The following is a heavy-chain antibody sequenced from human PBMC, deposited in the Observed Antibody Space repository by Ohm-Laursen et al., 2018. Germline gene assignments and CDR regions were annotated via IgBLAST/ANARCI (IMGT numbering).Heavy chain of an antibody. CDR2: IGTVGDT. CDR3: AREERGSDFQGIDY. V-gene: IGHV3-13*04. CDR1: GFTFSGYD. Sequence: SLRLSCAASGFTFSGYDMHWVRQATGKGLEWVSGIGTVGDTYYIGSVKRRFTISRENDKHSLYLQVDSLRAGDTAVYYCAREERGSDFQGIDYWGQGTLVTVSS. J-gene: IGHJ4*02. D-gene: IGHD3/OR15-3a*01.